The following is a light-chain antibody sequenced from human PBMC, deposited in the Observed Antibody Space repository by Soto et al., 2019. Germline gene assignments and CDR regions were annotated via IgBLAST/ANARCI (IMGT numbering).Light chain of an antibody. V-gene: IGKV1-5*01. CDR2: DAS. J-gene: IGKJ1*01. CDR3: QQYSTYST. CDR1: QSISSW. Sequence: DIQMTQSPSTLSASVGDRVTITCRASQSISSWLAWYQQKPGKAPKLLIYDASNLESGVPSIFSGSGSGTEFTLTISSLPPDNFATYYCQQYSTYSTFGQGTKVDIK.